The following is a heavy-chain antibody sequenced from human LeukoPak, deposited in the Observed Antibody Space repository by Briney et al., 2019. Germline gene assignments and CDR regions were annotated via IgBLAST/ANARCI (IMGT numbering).Heavy chain of an antibody. CDR3: STHANGYYYH. CDR2: FDPEDGDR. Sequence: ASVKVPCKVSGYTLTQLAMHWVRQVPGKGLEWMGGFDPEDGDRIYAQRFQGRVTMTEDTSTDTAYMELSSLRSDDTAVYYCSTHANGYYYHWGQGTLVTVSS. D-gene: IGHD3-22*01. CDR1: GYTLTQLA. V-gene: IGHV1-24*01. J-gene: IGHJ4*02.